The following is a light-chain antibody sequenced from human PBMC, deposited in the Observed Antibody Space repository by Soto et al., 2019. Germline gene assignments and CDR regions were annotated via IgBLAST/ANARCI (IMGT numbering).Light chain of an antibody. J-gene: IGLJ3*02. Sequence: QSVLTQPPSASGSLGQSVTISCTGTSSDVGGYNYVSWYQQHPGKAPKLMISEVSKRPSGVPDRFSGFKSGNTASLTVSGLQAEDEADYYCSSYVGSKVFGGGTKVTVL. V-gene: IGLV2-8*01. CDR1: SSDVGGYNY. CDR2: EVS. CDR3: SSYVGSKV.